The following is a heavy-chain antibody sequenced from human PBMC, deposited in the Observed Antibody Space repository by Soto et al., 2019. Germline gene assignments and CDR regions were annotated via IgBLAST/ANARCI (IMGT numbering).Heavy chain of an antibody. J-gene: IGHJ6*02. CDR1: GFSFSDYS. CDR3: ARMSIVGRRDYYYGMDV. V-gene: IGHV3-21*01. CDR2: IRSSTSYI. D-gene: IGHD6-6*01. Sequence: GGSLRLSCAASGFSFSDYSINWVRQAPGKGLEWVSSIRSSTSYIYYADSVKGRFTISRDNAKNSLYLQMNSLRAEDTAVYFCARMSIVGRRDYYYGMDVWGQGTTVTVSS.